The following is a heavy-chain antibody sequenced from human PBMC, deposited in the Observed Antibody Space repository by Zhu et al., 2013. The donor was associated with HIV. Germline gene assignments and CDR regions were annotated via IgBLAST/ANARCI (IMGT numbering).Heavy chain of an antibody. CDR3: AREGVEKLTAVIDV. V-gene: IGHV1-8*02. D-gene: IGHD4-17*01. Sequence: QVQLVQSGAEVKNPGASVKVSCKTSGYTFTSHDINWVRQAPGQGLEWMGWMDPTSGKTGYAQKFQGRVAMTRDTSVSTAYMELSSLRSGDTALYYCAREGVEKLTAVIDVWGLGTLVIVSS. J-gene: IGHJ4*02. CDR2: MDPTSGKT. CDR1: GYTFTSHD.